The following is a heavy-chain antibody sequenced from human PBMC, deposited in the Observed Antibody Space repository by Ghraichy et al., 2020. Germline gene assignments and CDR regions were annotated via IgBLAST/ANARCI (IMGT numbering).Heavy chain of an antibody. V-gene: IGHV4-39*01. CDR3: ARRPSTFYSSSWYGGAFDI. CDR1: GGSISSSSYY. Sequence: SETLSLTCTVSGGSISSSSYYWGWIRQPPGKGLEWIGSIYYSGSTYYNPSLKSRVTISVDTSKNQFSLKLSSVTAADTAVYYCARRPSTFYSSSWYGGAFDIWGQGTMVTVSS. J-gene: IGHJ3*02. CDR2: IYYSGST. D-gene: IGHD6-13*01.